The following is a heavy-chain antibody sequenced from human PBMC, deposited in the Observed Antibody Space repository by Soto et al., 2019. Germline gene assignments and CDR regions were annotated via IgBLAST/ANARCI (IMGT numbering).Heavy chain of an antibody. CDR2: INAGNGNT. J-gene: IGHJ3*02. CDR3: ARVRYYYDSSGYEFYAFDI. Sequence: GASVKVSCKASGYTFTSYAMHWVRQAPGQRLEWMGWINAGNGNTGYAQKFQGRVTMTRNTSISTAYMELSSLRSEDTAVYYCARVRYYYDSSGYEFYAFDIWGQGTMVTVSS. CDR1: GYTFTSYA. V-gene: IGHV1-3*01. D-gene: IGHD3-22*01.